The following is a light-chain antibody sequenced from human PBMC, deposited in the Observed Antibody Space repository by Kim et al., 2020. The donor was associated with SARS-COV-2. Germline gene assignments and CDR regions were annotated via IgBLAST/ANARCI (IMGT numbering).Light chain of an antibody. CDR1: QSISNY. J-gene: IGKJ2*01. CDR2: AAS. V-gene: IGKV1-39*01. CDR3: QQSYSELSEYT. Sequence: IQMTPSPSSLSASVGDRVTITCRASQSISNYLNWDQQRPGKAPKVLIYAASILQSGVPSRFSGSGSGTDFTLNISSLQPEDFATYYCQQSYSELSEYTFGQGTKLE.